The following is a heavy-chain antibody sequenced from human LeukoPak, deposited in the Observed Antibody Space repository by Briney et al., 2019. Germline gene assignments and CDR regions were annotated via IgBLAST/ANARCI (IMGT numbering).Heavy chain of an antibody. J-gene: IGHJ3*02. D-gene: IGHD3-16*01. Sequence: GASVKVSCKSSGYTFTTYGITWVRQAPGQGLEWMGWISTDNGDTNYAQKLQGRVTMTTDTSTSTAYMELGSLRSEDTAVYYCAREPASYYKYVWGSPSRSDAFDIWGQRTMVTVSS. CDR3: AREPASYYKYVWGSPSRSDAFDI. CDR1: GYTFTTYG. V-gene: IGHV1-18*01. CDR2: ISTDNGDT.